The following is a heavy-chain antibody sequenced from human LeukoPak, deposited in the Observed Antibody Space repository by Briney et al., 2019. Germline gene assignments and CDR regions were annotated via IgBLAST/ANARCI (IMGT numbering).Heavy chain of an antibody. Sequence: GGSLRLSCAASGFTFSSYAMSWVRRAPGKGLEWVSAISGSGGSTYYADSVKGRFTISRDNSKNTLYLQMNSLRAEDTAVYYCAKDLSGSGWCGDYWGQGTLVTVSS. CDR1: GFTFSSYA. CDR3: AKDLSGSGWCGDY. D-gene: IGHD6-19*01. CDR2: ISGSGGST. V-gene: IGHV3-23*01. J-gene: IGHJ4*02.